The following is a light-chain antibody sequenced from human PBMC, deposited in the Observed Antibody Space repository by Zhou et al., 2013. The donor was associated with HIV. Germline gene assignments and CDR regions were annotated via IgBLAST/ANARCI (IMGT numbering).Light chain of an antibody. CDR1: SSDVGGYNY. Sequence: QSAPTQPPSASGSPGQSVAISCTGTSSDVGGYNYVSWYQQHPGKVPKLMIYEVSKRPSGVPDRFSGSKSGNTASLTVSGLQAEDEADYYCSSYAGSDVWVFGGGTKVTVL. CDR3: SSYAGSDVWV. J-gene: IGLJ3*02. CDR2: EVS. V-gene: IGLV2-8*01.